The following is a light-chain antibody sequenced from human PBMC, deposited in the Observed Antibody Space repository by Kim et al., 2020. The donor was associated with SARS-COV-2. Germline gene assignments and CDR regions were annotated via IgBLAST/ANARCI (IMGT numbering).Light chain of an antibody. J-gene: IGKJ1*01. V-gene: IGKV1-8*01. CDR3: QQYYSYPRT. CDR2: AAS. Sequence: ASTGDRVTITCRASQSISSYLAWYQQKPGKAPKRLIYAASTLQSGVPSRFSGSGSGTDFTLTISCLQSEDFATYYCQQYYSYPRTFGQGTKVDIK. CDR1: QSISSY.